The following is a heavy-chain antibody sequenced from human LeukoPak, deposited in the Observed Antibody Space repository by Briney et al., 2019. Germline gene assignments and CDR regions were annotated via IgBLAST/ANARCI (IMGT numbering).Heavy chain of an antibody. Sequence: SETLSLTCTVSGGSISNYYWSCIRQPPGKGLEWIGHIYYSGSTNYNPSLKSRVTISVDTSKNQFSLKLSSVTAADTAVYYCARVSGSYFRSRYYFDYWGQGTLVTVSS. CDR3: ARVSGSYFRSRYYFDY. V-gene: IGHV4-59*01. D-gene: IGHD1-26*01. CDR1: GGSISNYY. J-gene: IGHJ4*02. CDR2: IYYSGST.